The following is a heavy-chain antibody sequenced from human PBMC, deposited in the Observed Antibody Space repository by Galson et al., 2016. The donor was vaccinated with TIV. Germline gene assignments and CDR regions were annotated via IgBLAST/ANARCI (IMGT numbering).Heavy chain of an antibody. V-gene: IGHV4-31*03. CDR1: GGSINTGSYY. J-gene: IGHJ5*02. CDR3: ARSSGVYTIKKRYFDP. D-gene: IGHD2-8*01. Sequence: TLSLTCTVSGGSINTGSYYWSWIRQFPGKGLEWIANMFYSGTTYYNESLKSRVTISIGTSRNQFSLNLSSVTAADTAVYYCARSSGVYTIKKRYFDPWGQGTLVTVSS. CDR2: MFYSGTT.